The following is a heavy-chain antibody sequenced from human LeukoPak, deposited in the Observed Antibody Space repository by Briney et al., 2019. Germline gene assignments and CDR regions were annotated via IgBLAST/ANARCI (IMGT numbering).Heavy chain of an antibody. CDR1: GGSISSYY. V-gene: IGHV4-4*09. J-gene: IGHJ3*02. CDR2: IYTSGST. Sequence: PSETLSLTCTVSGGSISSYYWSWIRQPPGKGLEWIGYIYTSGSTNYNPSLKSRVTISVDTSKNQFSLKLSSVTAADTAVYYCARLAKPQAFDIWGQGTMVTVSS. CDR3: ARLAKPQAFDI.